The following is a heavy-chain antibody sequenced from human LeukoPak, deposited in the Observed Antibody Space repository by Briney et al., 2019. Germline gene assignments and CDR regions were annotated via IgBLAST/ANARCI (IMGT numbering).Heavy chain of an antibody. D-gene: IGHD3-10*01. CDR3: ARESGYYYYMDV. V-gene: IGHV4-34*01. CDR2: INHSGST. CDR1: GGSFSGYY. J-gene: IGHJ6*03. Sequence: SETLSLTCTVYGGSFSGYYWSWIRQPPGKGLEWIGEINHSGSTNYNPSLKSRVTISVDTSKNQFSLKLSSVTAADTAVYYCARESGYYYYMDVWGKGTTVTVSS.